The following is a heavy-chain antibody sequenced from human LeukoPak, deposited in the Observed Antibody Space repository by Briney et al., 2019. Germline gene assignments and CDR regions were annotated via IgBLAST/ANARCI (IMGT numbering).Heavy chain of an antibody. D-gene: IGHD4/OR15-4a*01. CDR1: GFTVSSNS. J-gene: IGHJ4*02. CDR3: ARRAGAYSHPYDY. CDR2: IYSDNT. Sequence: GGSLRLSCTVSGFTVSSNSMSWVRQPPGKGLEWVSFIYSDNTHYSDSVKGRFTISRDNSKNTLYLQMNSLRAEDTAVYYCARRAGAYSHPYDYWGQGTLVTVSS. V-gene: IGHV3-53*01.